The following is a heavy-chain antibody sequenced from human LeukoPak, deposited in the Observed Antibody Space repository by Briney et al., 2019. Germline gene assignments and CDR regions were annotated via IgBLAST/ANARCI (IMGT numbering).Heavy chain of an antibody. V-gene: IGHV1-18*01. D-gene: IGHD3-3*01. CDR1: GYTFTSYG. Sequence: ASVKVSCKASGYTFTSYGISWVRQAPGQGLEWMGWISAYNGNTNYAQKLQGRVTMTTDTSTSTAYMELRSLRSDDTAVYYCARYRIGFWSGYYTDAYFDYWGQGTLVTVSS. CDR2: ISAYNGNT. CDR3: ARYRIGFWSGYYTDAYFDY. J-gene: IGHJ4*02.